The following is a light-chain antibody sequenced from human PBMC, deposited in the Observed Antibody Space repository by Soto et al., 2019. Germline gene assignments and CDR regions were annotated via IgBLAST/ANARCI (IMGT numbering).Light chain of an antibody. Sequence: EIVLTQSPGTLSLSPGEGATLSCRASQSVSNNYLAWYQQKPGQAPRLVISGASSRATAIPDRFSGSGSGTDFTLTISRLEPEDFATYYCQQSNISPLTFGGGNKGDIK. V-gene: IGKV3-20*01. J-gene: IGKJ4*01. CDR3: QQSNISPLT. CDR1: QSVSNNY. CDR2: GAS.